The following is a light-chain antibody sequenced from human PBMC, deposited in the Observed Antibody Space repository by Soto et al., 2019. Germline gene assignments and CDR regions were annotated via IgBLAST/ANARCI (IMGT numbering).Light chain of an antibody. CDR2: RAS. CDR1: QTVDTW. CDR3: QQYNNYPRT. J-gene: IGKJ1*01. V-gene: IGKV1-5*03. Sequence: DLPMTQFPSTLPASVGDTVTITCRASQTVDTWLAWYQQKPGKAPSLLIYRASSLESGVPSRFSGSGSGTEFTLTIRSLQPDDFASYYCQQYNNYPRTFGQGTKVEVK.